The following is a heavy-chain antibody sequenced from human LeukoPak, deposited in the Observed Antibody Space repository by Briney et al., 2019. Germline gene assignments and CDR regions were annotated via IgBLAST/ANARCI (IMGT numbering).Heavy chain of an antibody. D-gene: IGHD2-15*01. Sequence: GASVKVSCKASGYTFNSYDISWVRQAPGQGLEWMAWISTYNGNTNYALKVQGRATMTTDTSTSTAYMELRSLRSVDTAVYYCARGLRAAPNYWGQGTLVTVSS. CDR2: ISTYNGNT. J-gene: IGHJ4*02. CDR3: ARGLRAAPNY. V-gene: IGHV1-18*01. CDR1: GYTFNSYD.